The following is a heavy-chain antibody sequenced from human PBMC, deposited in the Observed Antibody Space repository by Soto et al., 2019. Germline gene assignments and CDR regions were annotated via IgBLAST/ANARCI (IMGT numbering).Heavy chain of an antibody. CDR2: ISAYNGNT. V-gene: IGHV1-18*01. J-gene: IGHJ4*02. D-gene: IGHD3-3*01. Sequence: QVQLVQSGAEVKKPGASVKVSCKASGYTFTSYGISWVRQAPGQGLEWMGWISAYNGNTNYAQKRQGRVTMTTDTSTSTAYMELRSLRSDDTAVYYCARDLRPEYYDFWSGYSYWGQGTLVTVSS. CDR3: ARDLRPEYYDFWSGYSY. CDR1: GYTFTSYG.